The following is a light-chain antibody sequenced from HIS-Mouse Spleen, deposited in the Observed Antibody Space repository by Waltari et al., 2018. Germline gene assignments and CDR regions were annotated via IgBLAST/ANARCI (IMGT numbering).Light chain of an antibody. V-gene: IGLV2-14*01. J-gene: IGLJ2*01. CDR1: SSAVGGSNY. CDR3: SSYTSSSTLEVV. CDR2: EVS. Sequence: QSALTQPASVSGSPGQSITISCTGPSSAVGGSNYVSWYQQHQGKAPKLMIYEVSNRPSGVSNRFSGSKSGNTASLTISGLQAEDEADYYCSSYTSSSTLEVVFGGGTKLTVL.